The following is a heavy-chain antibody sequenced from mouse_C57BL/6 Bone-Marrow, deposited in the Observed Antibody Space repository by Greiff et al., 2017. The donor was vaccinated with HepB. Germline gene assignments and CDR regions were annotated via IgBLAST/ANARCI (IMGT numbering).Heavy chain of an antibody. CDR2: ISSGSSTI. J-gene: IGHJ4*01. Sequence: EVMLVESGGGLVKPGGSLKLSCAASGFTFSDYGMHWVRQAPEKGLEWVAYISSGSSTIYYADTVKGRCTISRDNAKNTLFRQMTSLRSEDTGMYYCARPDGNWNAVDGWGRGTSVTVSS. CDR3: ARPDGNWNAVDG. V-gene: IGHV5-17*01. D-gene: IGHD2-1*01. CDR1: GFTFSDYG.